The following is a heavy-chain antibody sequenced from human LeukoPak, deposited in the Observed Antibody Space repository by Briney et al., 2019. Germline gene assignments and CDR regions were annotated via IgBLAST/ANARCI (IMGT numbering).Heavy chain of an antibody. V-gene: IGHV4-61*02. CDR3: ARALYCSGGSCYSSVLRFDI. Sequence: PSETLSLTCTVSGGSISSGSYYWSRIRQPARKGLEWIGRIYTSGNTNYNPSLKSRVTISVDTSKNQFSLKLSSVTAADTAVYYCARALYCSGGSCYSSVLRFDIWGQGTTVTVSS. D-gene: IGHD2-15*01. CDR2: IYTSGNT. J-gene: IGHJ3*02. CDR1: GGSISSGSYY.